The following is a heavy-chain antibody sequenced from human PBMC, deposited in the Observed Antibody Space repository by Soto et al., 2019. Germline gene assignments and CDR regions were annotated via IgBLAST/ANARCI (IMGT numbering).Heavy chain of an antibody. CDR2: INPSGGGT. CDR3: ARGGNIAARPLDY. CDR1: GYTFTNYY. Sequence: QVQLVQSGAEVRKPGASVKVSCKASGYTFTNYYMHWVRQAPGQGLEWMGIINPSGGGTNYAQKFQSRVTMTRDTSTSILYMELSSLRSDDTAVYYCARGGNIAARPLDYWGQGTLVTVSS. J-gene: IGHJ4*02. D-gene: IGHD6-6*01. V-gene: IGHV1-46*01.